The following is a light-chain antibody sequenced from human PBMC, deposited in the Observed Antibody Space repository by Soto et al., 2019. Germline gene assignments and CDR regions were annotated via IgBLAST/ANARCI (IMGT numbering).Light chain of an antibody. J-gene: IGKJ5*01. Sequence: EIVLTQSPGTLSLSPGERATLSGRASPSVSGSNLAWYQQKPGQAPRLVIYGASSRATGIPDRFSGSGSGTEFTLTISSLQSEDFGVYYCHQYNNWPPSTFGQGTRLEIK. CDR3: HQYNNWPPST. V-gene: IGKV3D-15*01. CDR2: GAS. CDR1: PSVSGSN.